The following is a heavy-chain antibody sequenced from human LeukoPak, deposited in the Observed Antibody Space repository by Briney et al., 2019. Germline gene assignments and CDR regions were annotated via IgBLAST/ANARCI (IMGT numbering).Heavy chain of an antibody. V-gene: IGHV3-23*01. J-gene: IGHJ4*02. Sequence: GGSLRLSCAASGPTFRRHAMTWVRQAPGKGLEWVSGITGSGGSTYHAESVKGRFTISRDNSMNTLYLQMNSLRAEDTAVYYCARDPYSSSWYMIGPFDYWGQGTLVTVSS. CDR1: GPTFRRHA. CDR2: ITGSGGST. CDR3: ARDPYSSSWYMIGPFDY. D-gene: IGHD6-13*01.